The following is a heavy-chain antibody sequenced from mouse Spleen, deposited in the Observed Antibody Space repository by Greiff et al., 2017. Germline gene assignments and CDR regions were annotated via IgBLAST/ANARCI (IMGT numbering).Heavy chain of an antibody. Sequence: VQLQQSGPVLVKPGASVKMSCKASGYTFTDYYMNWVKQSHGKSLEWIGVINPYNGGTSYNQKFKGKATLTVDKSSSTAYMELNSLTSEDSAVYYCARYGYYVFFDYWGQGTTLTVSS. CDR1: GYTFTDYY. CDR2: INPYNGGT. V-gene: IGHV1-19*01. J-gene: IGHJ2*01. CDR3: ARYGYYVFFDY. D-gene: IGHD2-3*01.